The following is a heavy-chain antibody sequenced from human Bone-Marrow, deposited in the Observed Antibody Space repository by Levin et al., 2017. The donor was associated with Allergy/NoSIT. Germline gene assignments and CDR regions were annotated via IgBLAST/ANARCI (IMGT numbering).Heavy chain of an antibody. J-gene: IGHJ4*02. CDR2: IYYIGST. CDR1: GGSISSHW. V-gene: IGHV4-59*11. D-gene: IGHD1-26*01. Sequence: PSETLSLTCTVSGGSISSHWWNWIRQAPGKGLEWIGNIYYIGSTNYNPSLQSRVTILLDTYKNQFPLKLTSVTAADTAVCYCARATGGGGYATSFDQWGQGTLVTVSS. CDR3: ARATGGGGYATSFDQ.